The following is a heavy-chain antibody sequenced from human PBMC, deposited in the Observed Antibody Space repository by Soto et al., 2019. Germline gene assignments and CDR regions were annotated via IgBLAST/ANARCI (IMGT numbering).Heavy chain of an antibody. CDR1: GLTFSGSA. CDR2: IRSKANSYAT. Sequence: PGGSLRLACAASGLTFSGSAMHWVRQASGKGLEWVGRIRSKANSYATAYAASVKGRFTISRDDSKNTAYLQMNSLKTEDTAVYYCTRHGTYIVVVPAADPRYYYYMDVWGKGTTVTVSS. D-gene: IGHD2-2*01. J-gene: IGHJ6*03. V-gene: IGHV3-73*01. CDR3: TRHGTYIVVVPAADPRYYYYMDV.